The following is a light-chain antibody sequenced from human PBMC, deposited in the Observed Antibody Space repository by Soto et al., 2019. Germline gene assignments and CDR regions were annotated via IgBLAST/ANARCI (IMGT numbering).Light chain of an antibody. CDR1: QNISNY. Sequence: DIQMTQSPSSLPASVGDRVTITCRASQNISNYLHWYQQKSGRAPKLLIYAASNWQSGVPSRFSGSGSGTDFTLAIISLRPEDFANYFCQQTYSGQLTFGGGTKVEIK. V-gene: IGKV1-39*01. J-gene: IGKJ4*01. CDR2: AAS. CDR3: QQTYSGQLT.